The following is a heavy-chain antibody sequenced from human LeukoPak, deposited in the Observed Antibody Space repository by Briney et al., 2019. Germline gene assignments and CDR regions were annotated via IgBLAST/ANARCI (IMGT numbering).Heavy chain of an antibody. Sequence: ASVKVSCKASGGTFSSYAISWVRQAPGQGLEWMGGIIPIFGTANYAQKFQGRVTITADESTSTAYMELSSLRSEDTAVYYCARVTLSYSGSSMGYFDYWGQGTLVTVSS. D-gene: IGHD6-13*01. CDR3: ARVTLSYSGSSMGYFDY. J-gene: IGHJ4*02. V-gene: IGHV1-69*13. CDR1: GGTFSSYA. CDR2: IIPIFGTA.